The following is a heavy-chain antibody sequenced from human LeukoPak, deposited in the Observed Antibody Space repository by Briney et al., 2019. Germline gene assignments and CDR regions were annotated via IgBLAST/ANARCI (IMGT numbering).Heavy chain of an antibody. CDR2: IYDSGSI. D-gene: IGHD6-19*01. Sequence: KPSETLSLTCTVSGGSISSYYWSWIRQPSGKGLEWVGYIYDSGSINYNPSLKSRVTISVDTSKKEFSLRLSSVTAADTAVYYCGRATRGYSSGPIDSWGQGALVTVSS. J-gene: IGHJ4*02. V-gene: IGHV4-59*03. CDR3: GRATRGYSSGPIDS. CDR1: GGSISSYY.